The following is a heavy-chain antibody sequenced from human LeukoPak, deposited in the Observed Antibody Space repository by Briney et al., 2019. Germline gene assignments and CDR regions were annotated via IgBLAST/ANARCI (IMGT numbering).Heavy chain of an antibody. CDR2: IYYSGST. J-gene: IGHJ5*02. V-gene: IGHV4-30-4*08. D-gene: IGHD3-16*02. CDR1: GGSISSGDYY. Sequence: PSETLSLTCIVSGGSISSGDYYWSWIRQPPGKGLEWTGYIYYSGSTYYNPSLKSRVTISVVTSKNQFSLKLSSVTAADTAVYYCARGSMITFGGVIPHWFDPWGQGTLVTVSS. CDR3: ARGSMITFGGVIPHWFDP.